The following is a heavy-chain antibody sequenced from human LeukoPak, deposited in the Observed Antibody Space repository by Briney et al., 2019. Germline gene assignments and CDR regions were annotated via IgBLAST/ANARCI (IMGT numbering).Heavy chain of an antibody. CDR3: ARGLSVFDY. Sequence: ASVKVSCKASGYTFTSYYMHWVRQALGQGLEWMGIINPSGGSTSYAQKLQGRVTMTTDTSTSTAYMELRSLRSDDTAVYYCARGLSVFDYWGQGTLVTVSS. CDR1: GYTFTSYY. V-gene: IGHV1-46*01. D-gene: IGHD3-10*01. CDR2: INPSGGST. J-gene: IGHJ4*02.